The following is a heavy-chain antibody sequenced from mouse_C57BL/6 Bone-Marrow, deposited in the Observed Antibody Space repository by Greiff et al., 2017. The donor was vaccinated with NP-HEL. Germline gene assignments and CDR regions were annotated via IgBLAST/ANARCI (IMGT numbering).Heavy chain of an antibody. CDR2: IDPEDGDT. J-gene: IGHJ2*01. V-gene: IGHV14-1*01. D-gene: IGHD1-1*01. Sequence: VHVKQSGAELVRPGASVKLSCTASGFNIKDYYMHWVKQRPEQGLEWIGRIDPEDGDTEYAPKFQGKATMTADTSSNTAYLQLSSLTSEDTAVYYCTAPLLRCFYWGQGTTLTVSS. CDR1: GFNIKDYY. CDR3: TAPLLRCFY.